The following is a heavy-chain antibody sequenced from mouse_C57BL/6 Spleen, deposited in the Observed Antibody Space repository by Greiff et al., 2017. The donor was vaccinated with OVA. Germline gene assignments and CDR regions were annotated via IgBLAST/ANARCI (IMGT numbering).Heavy chain of an antibody. Sequence: VQLQQPGAELVKPGASVKMSCKASGYTFTSYWITWVKLRPGQGLEWIGDIYPGSGSTNYNEKFKSKATLTVDTSSSTAYMQLSSLTSEDSAVYYCARNPPLYGSSIPFDYWGQGTTLTVSS. CDR2: IYPGSGST. V-gene: IGHV1-55*01. CDR1: GYTFTSYW. D-gene: IGHD1-1*01. J-gene: IGHJ2*01. CDR3: ARNPPLYGSSIPFDY.